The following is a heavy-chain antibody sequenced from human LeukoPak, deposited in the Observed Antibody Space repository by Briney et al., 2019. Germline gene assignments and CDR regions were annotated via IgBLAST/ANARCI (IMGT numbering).Heavy chain of an antibody. J-gene: IGHJ3*02. D-gene: IGHD3-9*01. CDR3: ARDGPYDILTGYSGDAFDI. V-gene: IGHV3-21*01. CDR1: GFTFSSYS. CDR2: ISSSSSYI. Sequence: GGSLRLSCAASGFTFSSYSMNWVRQAPGKGLEWVSSISSSSSYIYYADSVKGRFTISRDNAKNSLYLQMNSLRAEDTAVYYCARDGPYDILTGYSGDAFDIWGQGTMVTVSS.